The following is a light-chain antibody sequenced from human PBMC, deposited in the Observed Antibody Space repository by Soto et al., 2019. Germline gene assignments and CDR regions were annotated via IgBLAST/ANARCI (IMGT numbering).Light chain of an antibody. CDR2: AAS. CDR1: QGIRNE. Sequence: AIQMTQSPSSLSASVGDRVTITCRASQGIRNELGWYQQKPGKAPKLLIYAASSLQSGVPSRFSGSGSGTYFTLTISNLQPEDIATYYCHHYDNLPRYTFGLGTKVDIK. CDR3: HHYDNLPRYT. J-gene: IGKJ2*01. V-gene: IGKV1-6*01.